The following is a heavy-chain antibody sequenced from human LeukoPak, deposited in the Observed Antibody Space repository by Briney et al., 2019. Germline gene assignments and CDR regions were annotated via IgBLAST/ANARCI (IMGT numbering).Heavy chain of an antibody. Sequence: ASVKVSCKASGGTFSNYAFSWVRQAPGQGLEWMGWISAYNGNTNYAQKLQGRVTMTTDTSTSTAYMELRSLRSEDTAVYYCARDYYDSSGYHPHYYYYMDVWGKGTTVTVSS. CDR2: ISAYNGNT. V-gene: IGHV1-18*01. CDR3: ARDYYDSSGYHPHYYYYMDV. J-gene: IGHJ6*03. CDR1: GGTFSNYA. D-gene: IGHD3-22*01.